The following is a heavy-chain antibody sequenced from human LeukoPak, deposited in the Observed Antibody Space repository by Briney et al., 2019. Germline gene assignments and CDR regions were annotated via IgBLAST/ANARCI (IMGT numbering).Heavy chain of an antibody. Sequence: SETLSLTCTVSGGSISSYYWSWIRQPPGKGLEWIGYIYYSGSTNYNPSLKSRVTISVDTSKNQFSLKLSSVTAADTAVYYCARHDRYCSGGSCYRYFDYWGQGTLVTVSS. V-gene: IGHV4-59*08. CDR2: IYYSGST. CDR3: ARHDRYCSGGSCYRYFDY. D-gene: IGHD2-15*01. CDR1: GGSISSYY. J-gene: IGHJ4*02.